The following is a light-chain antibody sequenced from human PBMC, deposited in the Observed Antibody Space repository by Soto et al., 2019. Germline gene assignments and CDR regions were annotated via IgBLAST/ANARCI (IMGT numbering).Light chain of an antibody. CDR2: KAS. V-gene: IGKV1-5*03. J-gene: IGKJ1*01. Sequence: DIQMTQSPSTLSASVGDRVTITCRASQSISSWLAWYQQKPGKTPKLLIYKASNLESGAPSRFSGSGSGTEFTLTISSLQPDDFATYYCQQYKDYETFGQGTKV. CDR3: QQYKDYET. CDR1: QSISSW.